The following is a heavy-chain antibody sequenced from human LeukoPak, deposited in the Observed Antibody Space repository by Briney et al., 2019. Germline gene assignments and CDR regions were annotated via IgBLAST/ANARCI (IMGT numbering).Heavy chain of an antibody. CDR3: ARGITGTTGYYYYYMDV. CDR2: ISSSSSTI. Sequence: PGGSLRLSCAASGFTFSSYSMNWVRQAPGKGLEWVSYISSSSSTIYYADSVKGRFTISRDNAKNSVYLQMNSLRSEDTAVYYCARGITGTTGYYYYYMDVWGKGTTVTVSS. D-gene: IGHD1-7*01. CDR1: GFTFSSYS. J-gene: IGHJ6*03. V-gene: IGHV3-48*04.